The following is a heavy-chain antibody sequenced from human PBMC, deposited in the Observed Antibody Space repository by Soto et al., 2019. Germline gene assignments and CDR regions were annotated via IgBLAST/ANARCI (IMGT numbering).Heavy chain of an antibody. V-gene: IGHV3-23*01. D-gene: IGHD3-22*01. CDR2: ISGSGGST. CDR3: AKGQSGYYYLFDY. CDR1: GFTFSSYA. Sequence: EVQLLESGGGLVQPGGSLRLSCAASGFTFSSYAMSWVRQAPGKGLEWVSAISGSGGSTYYADSVKGRFTISRDNSKNTLYMKMNSLSAEDTAVYYCAKGQSGYYYLFDYWGQGTLVTVSS. J-gene: IGHJ4*02.